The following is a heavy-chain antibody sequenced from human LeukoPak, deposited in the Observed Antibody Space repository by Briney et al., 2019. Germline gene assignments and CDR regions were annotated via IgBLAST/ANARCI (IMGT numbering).Heavy chain of an antibody. Sequence: GGSLRLSCAASGFTFSTYSMNWVRQAPGKGLEWVSSISSSSSYIYYADSVKGRFTISRDNAKNSLYLQMNSLRAEDTAVYYCARDKLERYDAFDIWGQGTMVTVSS. D-gene: IGHD1-1*01. J-gene: IGHJ3*02. CDR3: ARDKLERYDAFDI. CDR1: GFTFSTYS. CDR2: ISSSSSYI. V-gene: IGHV3-21*01.